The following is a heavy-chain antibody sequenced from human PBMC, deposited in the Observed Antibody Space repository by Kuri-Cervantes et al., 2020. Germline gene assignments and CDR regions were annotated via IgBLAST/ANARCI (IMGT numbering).Heavy chain of an antibody. D-gene: IGHD6-13*01. Sequence: ASVKVSCKASGYTFTSYGISWVRQAPGQGLEWMGIINPSGGSTSYAQKFQGRVTMTRDTSTSTVYMELSSLRSEDTAVYYCARDHGGIAAAGTLDYWGQGTLVTVSS. CDR2: INPSGGST. CDR1: GYTFTSYG. V-gene: IGHV1-46*01. J-gene: IGHJ4*02. CDR3: ARDHGGIAAAGTLDY.